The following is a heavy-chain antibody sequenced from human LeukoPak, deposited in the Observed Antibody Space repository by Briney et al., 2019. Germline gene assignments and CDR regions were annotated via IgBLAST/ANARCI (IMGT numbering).Heavy chain of an antibody. V-gene: IGHV3-23*01. CDR3: AKGYSSGWYESEFNYFGY. J-gene: IGHJ4*02. CDR2: ISGSGGST. D-gene: IGHD6-19*01. CDR1: GFTFSSYA. Sequence: SGGSLRLSCAASGFTFSSYAMSWVRQAPGKGLEWVSAISGSGGSTYYADSVKGRFTISRDNSKNTLYLQMNSLRAEDTAVYYCAKGYSSGWYESEFNYFGYWGQGTLVTVSS.